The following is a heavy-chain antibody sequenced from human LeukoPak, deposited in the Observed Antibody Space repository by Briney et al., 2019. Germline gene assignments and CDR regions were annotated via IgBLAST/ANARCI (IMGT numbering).Heavy chain of an antibody. CDR1: GGSISSYY. J-gene: IGHJ6*03. V-gene: IGHV4-59*08. D-gene: IGHD2-15*01. CDR3: ARTPPIEPYYYVDV. CDR2: ISYSGST. Sequence: SETLSLTCTVSGGSISSYYWNWIRQPRGKGLEWIGHISYSGSTNYNPSLKSRLTISVDTSKNQFSLKLSSVTAADTAIYYCARTPPIEPYYYVDVWGTGTTVTVSS.